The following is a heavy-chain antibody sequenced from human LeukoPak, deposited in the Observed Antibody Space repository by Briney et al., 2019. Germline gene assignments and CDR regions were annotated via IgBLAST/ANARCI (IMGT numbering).Heavy chain of an antibody. CDR2: IDTSGST. D-gene: IGHD7-27*01. J-gene: IGHJ5*01. V-gene: IGHV4-4*07. Sequence: SETLSLTCTVSGDSISGYYWSWIRQPAGKGLEWVGRIDTSGSTNYNSSLKSRVTMSVDMSKNQFSLKLNSVTAADTAVYYCARNSWGLDSWGQGTLVTVSS. CDR3: ARNSWGLDS. CDR1: GDSISGYY.